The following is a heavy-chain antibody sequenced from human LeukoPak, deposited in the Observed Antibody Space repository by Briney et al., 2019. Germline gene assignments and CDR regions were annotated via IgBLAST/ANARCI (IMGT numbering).Heavy chain of an antibody. CDR3: ARLHWRWGYCSSTSCYRYFDY. CDR2: INHSGST. J-gene: IGHJ4*02. D-gene: IGHD2-2*01. CDR1: GGSFSGYY. V-gene: IGHV4-34*01. Sequence: SETLSLTCAVYGGSFSGYYWSWIRQPPGKGLEWIGEINHSGSTNYNPSLKSRVTISVDTSKNQFSLKLSSVTAADTAVYYCARLHWRWGYCSSTSCYRYFDYWGQGTLVTVSS.